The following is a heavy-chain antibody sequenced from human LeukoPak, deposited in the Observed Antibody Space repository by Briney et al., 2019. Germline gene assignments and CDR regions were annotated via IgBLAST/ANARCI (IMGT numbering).Heavy chain of an antibody. Sequence: GGSLRLSCAASGFTFSSFSMNWVRQAPGKGLEWVSSISSSSSYIYYADSVKGRFTISRDNAKNSLYLQMNSLRAEDTAAYYCARSSRGYSYGYFDYWGQGTLVTVSS. J-gene: IGHJ4*02. D-gene: IGHD5-18*01. CDR3: ARSSRGYSYGYFDY. V-gene: IGHV3-21*01. CDR1: GFTFSSFS. CDR2: ISSSSSYI.